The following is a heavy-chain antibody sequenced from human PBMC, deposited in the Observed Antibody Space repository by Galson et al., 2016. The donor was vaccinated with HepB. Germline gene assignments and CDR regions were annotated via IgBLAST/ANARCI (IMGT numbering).Heavy chain of an antibody. CDR2: INAGNGIT. Sequence: SVKVSCKASGYTFTSYAIQWVRQAPGQRPEWMGWINAGNGITRYSQKFQGSVTITRDTSARAAYMELSSLRSEDTAVYYCARERGVQLERQGIGGDFDYWGQGTLVTVSS. CDR3: ARERGVQLERQGIGGDFDY. J-gene: IGHJ4*02. CDR1: GYTFTSYA. V-gene: IGHV1-3*01. D-gene: IGHD1-1*01.